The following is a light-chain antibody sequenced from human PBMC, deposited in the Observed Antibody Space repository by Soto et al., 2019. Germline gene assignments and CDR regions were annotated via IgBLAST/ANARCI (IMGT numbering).Light chain of an antibody. V-gene: IGKV1-9*01. CDR1: QGISTY. CDR3: QQLNNYPPT. CDR2: GAS. Sequence: DIQLTQSPSFLSASVGDRVTITCRASQGISTYLAWYHQKPGKAPKLLIYGASTLQSGVPSRFSGSGSGTDFTLTISSLQPEDFATYYCQQLNNYPPTFGGGTKVEIK. J-gene: IGKJ4*01.